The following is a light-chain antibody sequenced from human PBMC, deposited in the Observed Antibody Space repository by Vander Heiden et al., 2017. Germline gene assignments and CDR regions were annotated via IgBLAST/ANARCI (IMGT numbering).Light chain of an antibody. Sequence: QVVLTQSPSASASLAASVNLTCTPSGGHTTYAIAWHQKQSEKGPSFLMKGNSDGSHTKGDGIPDRFSGSTSGSERYLTISSLQSDDEADYYCQTWGSGIRVFGGGTKLTVL. CDR3: QTWGSGIRV. J-gene: IGLJ3*02. CDR2: GNSDGSH. V-gene: IGLV4-69*01. CDR1: GGHTTYA.